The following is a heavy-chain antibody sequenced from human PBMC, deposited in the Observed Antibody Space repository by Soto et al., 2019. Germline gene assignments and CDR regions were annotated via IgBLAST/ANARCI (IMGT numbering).Heavy chain of an antibody. D-gene: IGHD1-26*01. Sequence: GGSLRLSCAASGFTFSSYGMHWVRQAPGKGLEWVAVIWYDGSNKYYADSVKGRFTISRDNSKNTLYLQMNSLRAEDTAVYYCARGLRIVGAREDAFDIWGQGTMVTVSS. CDR2: IWYDGSNK. CDR1: GFTFSSYG. J-gene: IGHJ3*02. V-gene: IGHV3-33*08. CDR3: ARGLRIVGAREDAFDI.